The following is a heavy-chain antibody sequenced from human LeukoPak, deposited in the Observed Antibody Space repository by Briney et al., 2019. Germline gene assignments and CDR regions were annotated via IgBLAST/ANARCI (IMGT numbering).Heavy chain of an antibody. CDR1: GFIFSSYG. J-gene: IGHJ5*02. CDR2: IWYDGSNK. V-gene: IGHV3-33*01. Sequence: GGSLRLSCAASGFIFSSYGMHWVRQAPGKGLEWVAVIWYDGSNKYYADSVKGRFTISRDNSKNTLYLQMNSLRAEDTAVYYCARGNCSGGSCYHNWFDPWGQGTLVTVSS. D-gene: IGHD2-15*01. CDR3: ARGNCSGGSCYHNWFDP.